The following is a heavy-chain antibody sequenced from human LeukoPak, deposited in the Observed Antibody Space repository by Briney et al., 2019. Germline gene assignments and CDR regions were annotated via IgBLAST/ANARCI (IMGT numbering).Heavy chain of an antibody. CDR3: ARGVGPQYYDFWSGYYREGTYFDY. D-gene: IGHD3-3*01. J-gene: IGHJ4*02. CDR1: SGSFSDIHW. V-gene: IGHV4-4*02. CDR2: INHSGST. Sequence: SETLSLTCAVSSGSFSDIHWWSWGRQPPGKGLEWILEINHSGSTNYNPSLKRRVTISVDTSKNQFSLKLSSVTAADTAVYYCARGVGPQYYDFWSGYYREGTYFDYWGQGTPVTVSS.